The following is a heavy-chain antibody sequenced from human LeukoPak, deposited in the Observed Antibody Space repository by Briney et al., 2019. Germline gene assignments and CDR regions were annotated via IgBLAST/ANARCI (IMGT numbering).Heavy chain of an antibody. CDR2: IKSKTDGGTT. CDR1: GFTFRNAS. J-gene: IGHJ4*02. CDR3: AHRDTTMVRVDY. Sequence: PGGSLRLSCAASGFTFRNASMSWVRQAPGKGPEWVGRIKSKTDGGTTDYAAPVKGRFTISRDDSKNTLYLQMNSLTTEDTAVYFCAHRDTTMVRVDYWGQGTLVTVSS. V-gene: IGHV3-15*01. D-gene: IGHD5-18*01.